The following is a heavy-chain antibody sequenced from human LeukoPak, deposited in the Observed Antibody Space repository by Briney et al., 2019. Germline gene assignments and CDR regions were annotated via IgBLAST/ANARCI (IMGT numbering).Heavy chain of an antibody. CDR2: ISWNSGSI. CDR1: GFTFDDYA. D-gene: IGHD6-19*01. V-gene: IGHV3-9*01. CDR3: ARYGYSSGWGFDI. J-gene: IGHJ3*02. Sequence: GGSLRLSCAASGFTFDDYAMHWVRQAPGKGLEWVSGISWNSGSIGYADSVKGRFTISRDNAKNSLYLQMNSLRAEDTAVYYCARYGYSSGWGFDIWGQGTMVTVSS.